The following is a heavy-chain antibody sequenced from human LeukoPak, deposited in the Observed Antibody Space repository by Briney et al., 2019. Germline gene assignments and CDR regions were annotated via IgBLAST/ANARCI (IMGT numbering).Heavy chain of an antibody. CDR1: GFTFSSYW. J-gene: IGHJ4*02. Sequence: PGGSLRLSCAASGFTFSSYWMHWVRQAPGKGLVWVSRINSDGSSTSYADSVKGQFTISRDNSKNTLYLQMNSLRAEDTAVYYCARAENSYGSYYFDYWGQGTLVTVSS. V-gene: IGHV3-74*01. D-gene: IGHD5-18*01. CDR3: ARAENSYGSYYFDY. CDR2: INSDGSST.